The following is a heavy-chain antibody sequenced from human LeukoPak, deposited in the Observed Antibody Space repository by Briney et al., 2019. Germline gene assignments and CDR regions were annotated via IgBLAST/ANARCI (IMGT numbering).Heavy chain of an antibody. Sequence: PGGSLRLSCAASGFTFSSYWMSWVRQAPGKGLEWVANIKQDGSEKYYVDSVKGRFTISRDNAKNSLYLQMNSLRAEDTAVYYCARDGYSGYDADYYYYYYGMDVWGQGTTVTVSS. D-gene: IGHD5-12*01. CDR2: IKQDGSEK. J-gene: IGHJ6*02. V-gene: IGHV3-7*01. CDR3: ARDGYSGYDADYYYYYYGMDV. CDR1: GFTFSSYW.